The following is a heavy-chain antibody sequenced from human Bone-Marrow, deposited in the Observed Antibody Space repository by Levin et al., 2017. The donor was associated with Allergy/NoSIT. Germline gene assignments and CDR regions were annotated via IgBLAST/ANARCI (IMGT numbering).Heavy chain of an antibody. CDR1: GFTFSSYG. Sequence: GGSLRLSCAASGFTFSSYGMHWVRQAPGKGLEWVAVIWYDGSNKYYADSVKGRFTISRDNSKNTLYLQMNSLRAEDTAVYYCARDTYDYIWGSYREYYFDYWGQGTLVTVSS. D-gene: IGHD3-16*02. CDR3: ARDTYDYIWGSYREYYFDY. CDR2: IWYDGSNK. V-gene: IGHV3-33*01. J-gene: IGHJ4*02.